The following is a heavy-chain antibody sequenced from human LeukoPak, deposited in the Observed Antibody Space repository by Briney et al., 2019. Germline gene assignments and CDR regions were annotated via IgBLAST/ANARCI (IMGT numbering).Heavy chain of an antibody. CDR1: GGSFSGYY. J-gene: IGHJ4*02. CDR2: INHSGST. D-gene: IGHD4-17*01. V-gene: IGHV4-34*01. CDR3: ARGHTAVTRHFDF. Sequence: PSETLYLTCAVYGGSFSGYYWSWIRQPPGKGLEWIGEINHSGSTNYNPSLKSRVTISVDTSKNQFSLKLSSVTAEDTAVYYCARGHTAVTRHFDFWGQGTLVTVSS.